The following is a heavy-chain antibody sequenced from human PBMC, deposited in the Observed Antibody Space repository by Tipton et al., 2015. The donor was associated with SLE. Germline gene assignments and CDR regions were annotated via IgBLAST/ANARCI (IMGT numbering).Heavy chain of an antibody. J-gene: IGHJ4*02. Sequence: SLRLSCAASGFTFSDHYMDWVRQAPGKGLEWVGRVRNKAKSYTTEYAASVKGRFTISRDDSKNSLYLQMNSLKTDDTAVYYCTRAKWDSIGYHYFDYWGQGTLVTVSS. CDR1: GFTFSDHY. V-gene: IGHV3-72*01. D-gene: IGHD6-19*01. CDR2: VRNKAKSYTT. CDR3: TRAKWDSIGYHYFDY.